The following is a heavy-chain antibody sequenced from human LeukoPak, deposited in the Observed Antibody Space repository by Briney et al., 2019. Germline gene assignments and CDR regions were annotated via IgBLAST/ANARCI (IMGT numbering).Heavy chain of an antibody. D-gene: IGHD3-3*01. CDR1: GFTFSSYS. Sequence: GGSLRLSCAASGFTFSSYSMNWVRQAPGKGLEWVSYITSSSSTIYYADSVKGRFTISRDNAKNSLYLQMNSLRAEDTAVYYCARETHTIFGVVIIGNFDYWGQGTLVTVSS. V-gene: IGHV3-48*04. J-gene: IGHJ4*02. CDR3: ARETHTIFGVVIIGNFDY. CDR2: ITSSSSTI.